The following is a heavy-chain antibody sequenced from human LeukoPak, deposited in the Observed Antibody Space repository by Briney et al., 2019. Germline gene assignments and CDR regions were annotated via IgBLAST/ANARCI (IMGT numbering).Heavy chain of an antibody. V-gene: IGHV3-23*01. J-gene: IGHJ6*03. Sequence: GGSLRLSCAASGFTFSTYAMIWVRQAPGKGLEWVSAISGSGGYTYYADSVKGRFTISRDNSKNTLYLQMDSLGAEDAAVYYCAKAPYDNYYYYMGVWGKGTTVTVSS. D-gene: IGHD5-12*01. CDR1: GFTFSTYA. CDR2: ISGSGGYT. CDR3: AKAPYDNYYYYMGV.